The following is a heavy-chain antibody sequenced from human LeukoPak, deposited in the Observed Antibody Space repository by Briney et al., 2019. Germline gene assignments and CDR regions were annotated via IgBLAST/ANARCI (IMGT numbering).Heavy chain of an antibody. CDR2: ISYDGSNK. V-gene: IGHV3-30-3*01. CDR1: GFTFSSYA. CDR3: ARGDGWLLPHYYFDY. D-gene: IGHD3-22*01. J-gene: IGHJ4*02. Sequence: PGGSLRLSCAASGFTFSSYAMHWVRQAPGKGLEWVAVISYDGSNKYYADSVKGRFTISRDNSKNTPYLQMNSLRAEDTAVYYCARGDGWLLPHYYFDYWGQGTLVTVSS.